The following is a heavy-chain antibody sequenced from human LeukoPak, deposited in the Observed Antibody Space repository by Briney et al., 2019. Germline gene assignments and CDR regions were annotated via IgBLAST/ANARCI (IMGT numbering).Heavy chain of an antibody. D-gene: IGHD3-3*01. V-gene: IGHV4-38-2*01. Sequence: GSLRLSCAASGFTFSSYAMSWVRQAPGKGLEWVGSIYHSGSTYYNPSLKSRVSISVDTSKNQFSLKLSSVTAADTAVYYCARQGGITIFGVAQPGGAFDIWGQGTMVTVSS. CDR2: IYHSGST. J-gene: IGHJ3*02. CDR3: ARQGGITIFGVAQPGGAFDI. CDR1: GFTFSSYA.